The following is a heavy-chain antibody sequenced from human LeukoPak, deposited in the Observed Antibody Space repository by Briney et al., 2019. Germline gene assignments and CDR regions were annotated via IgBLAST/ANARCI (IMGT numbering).Heavy chain of an antibody. Sequence: PGGSLRLSCSASGFTFEVYGMSWVRQAPGKGLEWVSAICGSGGSTYYADSVKGRFTISRDNSKNTLYLQMNSLRAEDTAVYYCAKDSSITYYYGSGEIDYWGQGTLVTVSS. J-gene: IGHJ4*02. V-gene: IGHV3-23*01. CDR1: GFTFEVYG. D-gene: IGHD3-10*01. CDR3: AKDSSITYYYGSGEIDY. CDR2: ICGSGGST.